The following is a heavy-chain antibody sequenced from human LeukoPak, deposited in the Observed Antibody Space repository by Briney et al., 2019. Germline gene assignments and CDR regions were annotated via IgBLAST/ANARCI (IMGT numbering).Heavy chain of an antibody. CDR1: GFTFDDYA. J-gene: IGHJ4*02. Sequence: SLSLSCAASGFTFDDYAMHWVRQAPGKGLEWVSGISLNIGSIGCANSVEGRLTISRDNAKNSLYLQMNSLRAEDMALYYCAKDRVATNSYYFDYWGQGTLVTVSS. D-gene: IGHD3-3*01. V-gene: IGHV3-9*03. CDR3: AKDRVATNSYYFDY. CDR2: ISLNIGSI.